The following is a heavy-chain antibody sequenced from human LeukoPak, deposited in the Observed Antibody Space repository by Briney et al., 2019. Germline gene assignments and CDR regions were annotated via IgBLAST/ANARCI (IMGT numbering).Heavy chain of an antibody. CDR2: TSYSGRS. V-gene: IGHV4-59*01. J-gene: IGHJ5*02. Sequence: PSETLSLTCAVYGGSFSGYYWTWIRQPPGKGLEWIGYTSYSGRSNYNPSLKRRVTISLDTSKNQFSLKLSSVTAADTAVYYCARDSGYSISWSLFDPWGQGTLVTVSS. CDR1: GGSFSGYY. D-gene: IGHD6-13*01. CDR3: ARDSGYSISWSLFDP.